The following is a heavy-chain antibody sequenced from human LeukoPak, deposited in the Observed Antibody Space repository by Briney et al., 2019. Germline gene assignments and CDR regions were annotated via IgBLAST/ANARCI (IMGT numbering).Heavy chain of an antibody. Sequence: SETLSLTCTVSGGSISSSSYYWGWIRQPPGKGPEWIGSIYYSGSTYYNPSLKSRVTISVDTSKNQFSLKLSSVTAADTAVYYCGSGGSSWYSRNFDYWGQGTLVTVSS. CDR1: GGSISSSSYY. D-gene: IGHD6-13*01. J-gene: IGHJ4*02. CDR2: IYYSGST. V-gene: IGHV4-39*07. CDR3: GSGGSSWYSRNFDY.